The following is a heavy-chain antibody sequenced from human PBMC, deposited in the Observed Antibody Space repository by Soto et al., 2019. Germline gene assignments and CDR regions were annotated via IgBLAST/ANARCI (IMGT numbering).Heavy chain of an antibody. V-gene: IGHV3-30*18. Sequence: QVQLVESGGGVVQPGRSLRLSCAASGFTFSSYGIHWVRQAPGKGLEWVAVISYDGSNKYYAKSVKGRFTISRDNSKNTLYLQMNSLRAEDTAVYYCAKEGDGYFDYWGQGTLVTVSS. J-gene: IGHJ4*02. CDR3: AKEGDGYFDY. CDR1: GFTFSSYG. D-gene: IGHD1-26*01. CDR2: ISYDGSNK.